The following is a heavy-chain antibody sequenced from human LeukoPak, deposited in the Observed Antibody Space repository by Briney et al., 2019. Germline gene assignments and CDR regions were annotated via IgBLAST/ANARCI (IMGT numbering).Heavy chain of an antibody. CDR1: DGSVSSGYYY. D-gene: IGHD4-23*01. Sequence: AETLSLTCTVSDGSVSSGYYYWTWIRQPPGKGLEWLGYNYYTRSTNYNPSPKSRVTMSVDTSKNQFSLKRSSVTAADTAVYYCAKATVGKWFDPWGQGTLVTVSS. J-gene: IGHJ5*02. V-gene: IGHV4-61*01. CDR2: NYYTRST. CDR3: AKATVGKWFDP.